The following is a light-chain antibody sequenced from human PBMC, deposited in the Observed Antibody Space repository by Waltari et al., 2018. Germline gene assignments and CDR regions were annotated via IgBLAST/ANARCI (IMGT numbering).Light chain of an antibody. CDR3: GTWHSSLSAWV. V-gene: IGLV1-51*02. CDR1: TSDIGGNF. J-gene: IGLJ3*02. CDR2: EHH. Sequence: QSVLTQPPSVSAAPGQRVTISCSGSTSDIGGNFVSWYQQFPGTAPKLLIYEHHNRPSGMPDRFSCSKSGTSATLGINGIQTGDEADYYCGTWHSSLSAWVFGGGTKLTVL.